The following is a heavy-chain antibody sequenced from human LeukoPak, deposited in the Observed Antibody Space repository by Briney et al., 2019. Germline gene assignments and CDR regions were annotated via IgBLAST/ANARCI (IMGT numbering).Heavy chain of an antibody. V-gene: IGHV1-46*01. J-gene: IGHJ4*02. CDR1: GYTFTSYY. CDR2: INPSGGST. CDR3: ARASLDYGGYFKVLPFDY. D-gene: IGHD4-17*01. Sequence: ASVKVSCKASGYTFTSYYMHWVRQAPGQGLEWMGIINPSGGSTSYAQKFQGRVTMTRDTSTSTVYMELSSLRSGDTAVYYCARASLDYGGYFKVLPFDYWGQGTLVTVSS.